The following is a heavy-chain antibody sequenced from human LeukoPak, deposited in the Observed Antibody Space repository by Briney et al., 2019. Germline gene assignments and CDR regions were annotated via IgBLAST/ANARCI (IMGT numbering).Heavy chain of an antibody. CDR3: ARAEMATIFGWGYYFDY. V-gene: IGHV7-4-1*02. CDR2: INTNTGNP. CDR1: GYTFTSYA. D-gene: IGHD5-24*01. Sequence: ASVKVSCKASGYTFTSYAMNWVRQAPGQGLEWMGWINTNTGNPTYAQGFTGRFVFSLDTSVSTAYLQISSLKAEDTAVYYCARAEMATIFGWGYYFDYWGQGTLVTVSS. J-gene: IGHJ4*02.